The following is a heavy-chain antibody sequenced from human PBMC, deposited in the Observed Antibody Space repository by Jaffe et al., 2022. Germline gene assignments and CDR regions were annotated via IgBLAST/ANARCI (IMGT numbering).Heavy chain of an antibody. Sequence: EIQLVESGGALVQPGGSLRLSCAASGWTFTTYWMSWVRQAPGKGLEWVANIREDESEEYSVDSVKGRFTISRDNAKKSLYLQMNNLRAEDTAIYYCARGGLQGAFDFWGQGTMVSVSS. CDR2: IREDESEE. D-gene: IGHD4-4*01. CDR3: ARGGLQGAFDF. J-gene: IGHJ3*01. CDR1: GWTFTTYW. V-gene: IGHV3-7*04.